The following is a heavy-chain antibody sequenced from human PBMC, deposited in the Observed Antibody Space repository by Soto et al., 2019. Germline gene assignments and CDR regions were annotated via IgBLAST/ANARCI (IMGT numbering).Heavy chain of an antibody. D-gene: IGHD3-3*01. CDR2: INPNSGGT. J-gene: IGHJ6*02. CDR1: GYTFTGYY. V-gene: IGHV1-2*02. CDR3: ARGVWSGYSPYYYYGMDV. Sequence: GASVKVSYKSSGYTFTGYYVHWVRQAPGQGLEWMGWINPNSGGTNYAQKFQGRVTMTRDTSISTAYMELSRLRSDDTAVYYCARGVWSGYSPYYYYGMDVWGQGTTVTVSS.